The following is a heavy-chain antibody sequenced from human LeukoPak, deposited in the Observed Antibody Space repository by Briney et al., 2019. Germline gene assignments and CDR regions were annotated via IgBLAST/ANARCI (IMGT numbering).Heavy chain of an antibody. Sequence: GGSLRLSCAASGFTFSSYAMGWVRQAPGKGLEWVSAISGSAYSTYYADSVKGRFTISRDNSKNTLYLQMNSLRAEDTAVYYCAKETVAAPPIDYWGQGTLVTVSS. CDR1: GFTFSSYA. CDR3: AKETVAAPPIDY. J-gene: IGHJ4*02. V-gene: IGHV3-23*01. D-gene: IGHD6-19*01. CDR2: ISGSAYST.